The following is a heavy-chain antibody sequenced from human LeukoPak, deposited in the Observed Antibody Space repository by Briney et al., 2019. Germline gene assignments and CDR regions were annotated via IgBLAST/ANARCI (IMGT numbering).Heavy chain of an antibody. J-gene: IGHJ4*02. V-gene: IGHV4-59*08. CDR1: GGSISSYY. CDR3: ARGRDGYGN. D-gene: IGHD5-24*01. Sequence: SETLSLTCTVSGGSISSYYWSWIRQPPGKGLEWIGYIYYSGSTNCNPSLKSRVTISVDTSKNQFSLKLSSVTAADTAVYYCARGRDGYGNWGQGTLVTVSS. CDR2: IYYSGST.